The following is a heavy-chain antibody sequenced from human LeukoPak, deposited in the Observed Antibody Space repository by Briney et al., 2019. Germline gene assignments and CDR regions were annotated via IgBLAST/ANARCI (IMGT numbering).Heavy chain of an antibody. D-gene: IGHD4-23*01. Sequence: GGSLRLSCAASGFTFNSCAMHWVRQAPGKGLEWVAVVSSDESIKFYGDSVKGRFTISRDNSKNTLYLQMNSLRADDTALYYCARDVVTRSNIKNCFDPWGQGTLVTVSS. CDR1: GFTFNSCA. CDR3: ARDVVTRSNIKNCFDP. CDR2: VSSDESIK. J-gene: IGHJ5*02. V-gene: IGHV3-30*03.